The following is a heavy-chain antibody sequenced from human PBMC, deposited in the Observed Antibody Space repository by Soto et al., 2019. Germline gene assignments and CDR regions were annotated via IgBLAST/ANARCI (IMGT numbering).Heavy chain of an antibody. V-gene: IGHV3-30-3*01. Sequence: PGGSLRLSCAASGFTFSSYAMHWVRQAPGKGLEWVAVISYDGSNKYYADSVKGRFTISRDNSKNTLYLQMNSLRAEDTAVYYCARDIPPRDSGWHGYYYYYGMDVWGQGTTVTVSS. CDR1: GFTFSSYA. CDR2: ISYDGSNK. D-gene: IGHD6-19*01. CDR3: ARDIPPRDSGWHGYYYYYGMDV. J-gene: IGHJ6*02.